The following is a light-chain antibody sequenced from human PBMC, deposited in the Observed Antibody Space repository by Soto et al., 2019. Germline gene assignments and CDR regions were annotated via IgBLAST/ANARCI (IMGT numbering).Light chain of an antibody. V-gene: IGLV1-40*01. J-gene: IGLJ2*01. CDR2: GNN. CDR1: SSNIGAGYG. CDR3: QSYDNSLSGVV. Sequence: QSVLAQPPSVSGAPGQRVTISCTGSSSNIGAGYGVHWYQQFQGTAPKLRIYGNNNRPSGVPDRFSGSKSDSSASLAITGLQAEDEADYYCQSYDNSLSGVVFGGGTKLTVL.